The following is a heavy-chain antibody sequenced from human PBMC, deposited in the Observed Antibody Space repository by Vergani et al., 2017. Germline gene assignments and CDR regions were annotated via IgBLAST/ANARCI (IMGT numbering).Heavy chain of an antibody. J-gene: IGHJ4*02. CDR1: GYTLTELS. CDR3: ARDRGGYFDY. CDR2: FDPEDGET. D-gene: IGHD2-15*01. V-gene: IGHV1-24*01. Sequence: QVQLVQSGAEVKKPGASVKVSCKVSGYTLTELSMHWVRQAPGKGLEWMGGFDPEDGETNYAQKFQGRVTITADESTSTAYMELSSLRSEDTAVYYCARDRGGYFDYWGQGTLVTVSS.